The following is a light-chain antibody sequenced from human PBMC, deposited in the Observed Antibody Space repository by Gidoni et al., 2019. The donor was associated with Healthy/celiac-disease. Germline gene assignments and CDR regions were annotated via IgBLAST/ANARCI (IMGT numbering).Light chain of an antibody. CDR3: QQFNSYPHT. CDR2: DAS. Sequence: AIQLTQSPSSLFASVGDSVTITCRASQGISSALAWYQQKPGKAPKLLIYDASSLESGVPSRFSGSGSGTDFTLTISSLQPEDFATYYCQQFNSYPHTFGQGTKLEIK. J-gene: IGKJ2*01. V-gene: IGKV1-13*02. CDR1: QGISSA.